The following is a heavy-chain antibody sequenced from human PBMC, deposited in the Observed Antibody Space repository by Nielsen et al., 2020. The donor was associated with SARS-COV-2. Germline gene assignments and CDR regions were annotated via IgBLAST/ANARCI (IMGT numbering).Heavy chain of an antibody. CDR1: GFTFSSYA. CDR3: AKDEQQLVRAYYYYGMDV. Sequence: GESLKISCAASGFTFSSYAMSWVRQAPGKGLEWVSAISGSGGSTYYADSVKGRFTISRVNSKNTLYLQMNSLRAEDTAVYYCAKDEQQLVRAYYYYGMDVWGQGTTVAVSS. J-gene: IGHJ6*02. CDR2: ISGSGGST. D-gene: IGHD6-13*01. V-gene: IGHV3-23*01.